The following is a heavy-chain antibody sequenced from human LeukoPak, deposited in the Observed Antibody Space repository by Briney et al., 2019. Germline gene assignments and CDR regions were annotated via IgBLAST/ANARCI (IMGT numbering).Heavy chain of an antibody. D-gene: IGHD2-2*01. V-gene: IGHV4-34*01. CDR3: ARAKDLIVVVPAARAFDI. CDR1: GGSFSGYY. J-gene: IGHJ3*02. CDR2: INHSGST. Sequence: SETLSLTCAVYGGSFSGYYWSWIRQPPGKGLEWIGEINHSGSTNYNPSLKSRVTMSADTSKNQFSLKLSSVTAADTAVYYCARAKDLIVVVPAARAFDIWGQGTMVTVSS.